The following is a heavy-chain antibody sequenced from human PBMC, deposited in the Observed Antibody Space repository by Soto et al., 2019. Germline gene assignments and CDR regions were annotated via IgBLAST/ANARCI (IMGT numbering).Heavy chain of an antibody. CDR2: IYPGDSDT. Sequence: GEALKISCKGSGYSFTDYWIGWVRQMPGKGLEWMGIIYPGDSDTRYSPSFQGQVTISADKSINTAYLQWSSLKASDTAMYYCARHPLVGFLLSPFDIWGGGTIVTVSS. D-gene: IGHD1-26*01. V-gene: IGHV5-51*01. CDR1: GYSFTDYW. J-gene: IGHJ3*02. CDR3: ARHPLVGFLLSPFDI.